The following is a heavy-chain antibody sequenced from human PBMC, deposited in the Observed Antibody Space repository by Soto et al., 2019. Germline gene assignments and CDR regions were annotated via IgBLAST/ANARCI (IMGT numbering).Heavy chain of an antibody. V-gene: IGHV1-3*01. CDR3: ARSWPNIAVVVAAAKGDAFDI. Sequence: ASVKVSCKASGYTFTGYYMHWVRQAPGQRLEWMGWINAGNGNTKYSQKFQGRVTITRDTSASTAYMELSSLRSEDTAVYYCARSWPNIAVVVAAAKGDAFDIWGQGTMVTVSS. J-gene: IGHJ3*02. D-gene: IGHD2-15*01. CDR2: INAGNGNT. CDR1: GYTFTGYY.